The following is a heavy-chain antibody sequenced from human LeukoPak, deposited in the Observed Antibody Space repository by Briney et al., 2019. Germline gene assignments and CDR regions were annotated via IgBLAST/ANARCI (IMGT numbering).Heavy chain of an antibody. D-gene: IGHD1-1*01. CDR3: VRDDPGVQQERRLSPFDI. J-gene: IGHJ3*02. V-gene: IGHV3-43*01. Sequence: GGSLRLSCAASGFTFDDYTMHWVRQAPGKGLEWVSLISWDGGSTYYADSVKGRFTISRDNSKNSLYLQMNSLRVEDTALYYCVRDDPGVQQERRLSPFDIWGQGTMVTVSS. CDR1: GFTFDDYT. CDR2: ISWDGGST.